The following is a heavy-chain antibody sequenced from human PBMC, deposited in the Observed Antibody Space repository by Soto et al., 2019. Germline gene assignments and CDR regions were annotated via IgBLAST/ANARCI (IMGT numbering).Heavy chain of an antibody. CDR1: GYTFTSYA. CDR3: ARYRIAVAENYWYFDL. D-gene: IGHD6-19*01. Sequence: GASVKVSCKASGYTFTSYAMHWVRQAPGQRLEWMGWINAGNGNTKYSQKFQGRVTITRDTSASTAYMELSSLRSEDTAVYYCARYRIAVAENYWYFDLWGRGTLVTVSS. J-gene: IGHJ2*01. V-gene: IGHV1-3*01. CDR2: INAGNGNT.